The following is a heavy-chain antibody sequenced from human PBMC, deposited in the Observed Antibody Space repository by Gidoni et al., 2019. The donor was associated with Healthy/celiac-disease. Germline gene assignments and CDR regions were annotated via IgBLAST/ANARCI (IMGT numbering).Heavy chain of an antibody. Sequence: EVQPLVSGGGLVQPGGSLRLSCAASGFTFSHQWMDWVRQAPGKGLAWVANINQDGSERYSVDSVKGRFTISRDNAQNSLFLQMNSLRAEDRAVYYCSVSLNSWGQGTLVTVSS. CDR1: GFTFSHQW. CDR3: SVSLNS. CDR2: INQDGSER. J-gene: IGHJ4*02. D-gene: IGHD2-2*01. V-gene: IGHV3-7*03.